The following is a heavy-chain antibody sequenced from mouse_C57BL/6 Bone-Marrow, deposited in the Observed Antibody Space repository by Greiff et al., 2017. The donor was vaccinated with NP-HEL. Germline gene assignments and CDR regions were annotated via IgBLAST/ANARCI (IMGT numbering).Heavy chain of an antibody. J-gene: IGHJ3*01. Sequence: EVKLMESGGGLVKPGGSLKLSCAASGFTFSSYAMSWVRQTPEKRLEWVATISDGGGYTYYPDNVKGRFTISRDNAKNNLYLQMIQLKSEDTAMYYCARESPYSNFPWFAYWGQGTLVTVSA. CDR2: ISDGGGYT. CDR3: ARESPYSNFPWFAY. V-gene: IGHV5-4*03. D-gene: IGHD2-5*01. CDR1: GFTFSSYA.